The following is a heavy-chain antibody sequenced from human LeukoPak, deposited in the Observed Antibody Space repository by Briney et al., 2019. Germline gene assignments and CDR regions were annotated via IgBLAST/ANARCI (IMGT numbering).Heavy chain of an antibody. CDR1: GGSISSSSYY. J-gene: IGHJ3*02. CDR2: IYYSGST. Sequence: SETLSLTCTVSGGSISSSSYYWGWIRQPPGKGLEWIGSIYYSGSTYYNPSLKSRVTISVDTSKNQFSLKLSSVTAADTAVYYCARDLDYVWGSYRSPYAFDIWGQGTMVTVSS. V-gene: IGHV4-39*02. CDR3: ARDLDYVWGSYRSPYAFDI. D-gene: IGHD3-16*02.